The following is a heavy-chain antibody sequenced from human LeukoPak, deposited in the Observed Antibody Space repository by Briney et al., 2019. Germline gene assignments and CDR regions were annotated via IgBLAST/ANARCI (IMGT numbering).Heavy chain of an antibody. CDR2: ISYDGSNK. V-gene: IGHV3-30*03. CDR1: GFTFSSYG. J-gene: IGHJ3*02. D-gene: IGHD1-26*01. CDR3: ARRYSGSLGGDAFDI. Sequence: GGSLRLSCAASGFTFSSYGMHWVRQAPGKGLEWVAVISYDGSNKYYADSVKGRFTISRDNSKNTLYLQMNSLRAEDTAVYYCARRYSGSLGGDAFDIWGQGTMVTVSS.